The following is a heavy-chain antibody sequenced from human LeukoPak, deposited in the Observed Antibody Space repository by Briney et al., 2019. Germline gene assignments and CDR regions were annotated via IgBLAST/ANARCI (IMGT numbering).Heavy chain of an antibody. J-gene: IGHJ4*02. CDR2: VGTCGTST. CDR1: GFTFDSFA. D-gene: IGHD6-13*01. CDR3: ARSRSIAAAGQDGFDY. Sequence: GGSLRLSCAGAGFTFDSFAMHWVRQAPGKGLEYVSGVGTCGTSTYYANSMKGRFTISRDNSKNTLYLQMNSLRAEDTAVYYCARSRSIAAAGQDGFDYWGQGTLVTVSS. V-gene: IGHV3-64*01.